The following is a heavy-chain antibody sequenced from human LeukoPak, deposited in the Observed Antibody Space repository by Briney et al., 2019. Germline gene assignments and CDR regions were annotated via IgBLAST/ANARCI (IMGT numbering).Heavy chain of an antibody. V-gene: IGHV3-64D*09. CDR2: ISSTGGST. CDR3: VRDTSYCSGGRCFATYSFDY. D-gene: IGHD2-15*01. CDR1: GFTFSNYA. Sequence: GGPLLLSCSASGFTFSNYAMHWVRQAPGKGLECISTISSTGGSTYYADSVKGRFTISRDNSKNTLFLQMSSLRPEDTAVYYCVRDTSYCSGGRCFATYSFDYWGQGTRVTVSS. J-gene: IGHJ4*02.